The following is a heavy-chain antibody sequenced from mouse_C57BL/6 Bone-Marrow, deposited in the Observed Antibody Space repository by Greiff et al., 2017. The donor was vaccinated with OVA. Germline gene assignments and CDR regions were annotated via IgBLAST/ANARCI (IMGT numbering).Heavy chain of an antibody. CDR3: ARENYYWYFDV. V-gene: IGHV3-6*01. CDR1: GYSITSGYY. Sequence: EVKLMESGPGLVKPSQSLSLTCSVTGYSITSGYYWNWIRQFPGNKLEWMGYISYDGSNNYNPSLKNRISITRYTSKNQFFLKLNSVTTEDTATYYWARENYYWYFDVWGTGTTVTVSS. CDR2: ISYDGSN. J-gene: IGHJ1*03.